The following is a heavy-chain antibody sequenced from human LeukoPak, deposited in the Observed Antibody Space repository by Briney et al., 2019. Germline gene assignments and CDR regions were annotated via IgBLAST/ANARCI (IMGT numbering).Heavy chain of an antibody. J-gene: IGHJ4*02. CDR3: AKEGVAARPIDDY. CDR2: IRYDGSNK. CDR1: GFIFSSYG. V-gene: IGHV3-30*02. Sequence: GGSLRLSCAASGFIFSSYGMHWVRQVPGKGLEWVAFIRYDGSNKYYADSVKGRFTISRDNSKNTLYLQMNSLRAEDTAVYYCAKEGVAARPIDDYWGQGTLVTVSS. D-gene: IGHD6-6*01.